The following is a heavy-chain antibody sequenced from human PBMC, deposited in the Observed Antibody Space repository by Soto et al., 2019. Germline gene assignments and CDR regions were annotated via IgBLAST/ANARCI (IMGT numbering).Heavy chain of an antibody. V-gene: IGHV4-59*01. J-gene: IGHJ4*02. CDR2: IYYSGST. Sequence: SETLSLTCTVSGGSISSYYWSWIRQPPGKGLEWIGYIYYSGSTNYNPSLKSRVTISVDTSKNQFSLKLSSVTAADTAVYYCARDHCSGGSCYSYFDYWGQGTLVTVSS. CDR3: ARDHCSGGSCYSYFDY. D-gene: IGHD2-15*01. CDR1: GGSISSYY.